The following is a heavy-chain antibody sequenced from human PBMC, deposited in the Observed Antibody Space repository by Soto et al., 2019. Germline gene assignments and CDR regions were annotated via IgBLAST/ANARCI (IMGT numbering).Heavy chain of an antibody. J-gene: IGHJ5*02. CDR3: ARDGNDRIAARLMGWFDP. CDR1: GGTFSSYA. Sequence: GASVKVSCKASGGTFSSYAISWVRQAPGQGLEWMGGIIPIFGTANYAQKFQGRVTITADESTSTAYMELSSLRSEDTAVYYCARDGNDRIAARLMGWFDPWGQGTLVTVS. CDR2: IIPIFGTA. V-gene: IGHV1-69*13. D-gene: IGHD6-6*01.